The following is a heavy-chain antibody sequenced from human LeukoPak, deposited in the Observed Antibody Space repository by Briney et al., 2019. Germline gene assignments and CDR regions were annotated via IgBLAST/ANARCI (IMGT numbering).Heavy chain of an antibody. CDR1: GYTFNHHG. D-gene: IGHD6-19*01. V-gene: IGHV1-18*01. CDR3: ARDPTNTSGRYAFFDY. CDR2: ISCYNGDT. Sequence: GASVKVSCKASGYTFNHHGISWVRQAPGQGLEWLGWISCYNGDTHYAQKFQGRVTMTTDTSTTTASMELRSLRSDDTALYYCARDPTNTSGRYAFFDYWGQGTLVTVSP. J-gene: IGHJ4*02.